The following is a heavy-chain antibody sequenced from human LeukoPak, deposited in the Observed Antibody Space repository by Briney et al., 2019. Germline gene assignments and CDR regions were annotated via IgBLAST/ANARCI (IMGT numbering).Heavy chain of an antibody. CDR3: ARTRRDGYNYPDY. Sequence: SGTLSLTCAVSGGSISSSNWWSWVRQPPGKGLEWIGEIYHSGSTNYHPSLKSRATISVDTSKNQVSLKLSSVTAADTAVYYCARTRRDGYNYPDYWGQGTLVTVSS. V-gene: IGHV4-4*02. CDR2: IYHSGST. D-gene: IGHD5-24*01. J-gene: IGHJ4*02. CDR1: GGSISSSNW.